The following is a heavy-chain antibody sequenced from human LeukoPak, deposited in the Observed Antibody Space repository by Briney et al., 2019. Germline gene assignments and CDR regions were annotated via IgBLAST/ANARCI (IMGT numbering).Heavy chain of an antibody. CDR1: GGSFSGYY. CDR2: IYSSGTT. D-gene: IGHD1-1*01. CDR3: ARRISSWNVYIDK. V-gene: IGHV4-59*08. J-gene: IGHJ4*02. Sequence: SETLSLTCTVSGGSFSGYYWSWIRQTPGKGLEWIGYIYSSGTTNYNRFLQSRVIISLDTPKHQFSLRVTSVTAADTAMYFCARRISSWNVYIDKWGQGIQVTVSS.